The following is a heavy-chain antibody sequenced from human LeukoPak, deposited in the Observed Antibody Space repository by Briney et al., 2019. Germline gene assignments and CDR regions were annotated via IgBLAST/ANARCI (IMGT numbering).Heavy chain of an antibody. V-gene: IGHV3-21*01. CDR1: GFTFSTYS. J-gene: IGHJ4*02. CDR2: ISSSSSYI. CDR3: AATVTGSSNYIFDY. Sequence: PGGSLRLSCAASGFTFSTYSMNWVRQAPGKGLEWVSSISSSSSYIYYADSVKGRFTISRDNAENSLYLQMNSLRAEDTAVYYCAATVTGSSNYIFDYWGQGTLVTVSS. D-gene: IGHD2-2*01.